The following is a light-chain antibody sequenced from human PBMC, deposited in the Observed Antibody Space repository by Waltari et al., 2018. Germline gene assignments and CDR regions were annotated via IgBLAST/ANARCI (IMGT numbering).Light chain of an antibody. CDR2: WAS. J-gene: IGKJ1*01. CDR1: QSVLYSSNNKNY. CDR3: QQYYSTPPWT. V-gene: IGKV4-1*01. Sequence: DIVMTQPPDSLAVSLGARATIHCKSSQSVLYSSNNKNYLAWYQQKPGQPPKLLIYWASTRESGVPDRFSGSGSGTDFTLTISSLQAEDVAVYYCQQYYSTPPWTFGQGTKVEIK.